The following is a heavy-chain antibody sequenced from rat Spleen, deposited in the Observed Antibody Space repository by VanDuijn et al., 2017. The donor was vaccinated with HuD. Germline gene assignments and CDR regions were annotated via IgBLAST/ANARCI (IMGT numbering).Heavy chain of an antibody. V-gene: IGHV5S13*01. D-gene: IGHD1-1*01. CDR1: GFTFSNYG. CDR3: TTVGRANPPFDY. Sequence: EVQLVESGGGLVQPGRSLKLSCAASGFTFSNYGMAWVCQTPTKGLEWVSSINTDGGSTYYPDSVKGRFTISRDNAENTVYLQMDSLRSEDTATYYCTTVGRANPPFDYWGQGVMVTVSS. CDR2: INTDGGST. J-gene: IGHJ2*01.